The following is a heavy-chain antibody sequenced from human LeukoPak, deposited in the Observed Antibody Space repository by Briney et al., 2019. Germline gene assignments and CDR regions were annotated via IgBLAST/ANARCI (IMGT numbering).Heavy chain of an antibody. Sequence: SETLSLTCTVSGGSISSYYWSWIRQPAGKGLEWIGRIYTSGSTNYNPSLKSRVTMSVDTPKNQFSLKLSSVTAADTAVYYCARDWPSLMDSSGWYDAFDIWGQGTMVTVSS. CDR3: ARDWPSLMDSSGWYDAFDI. V-gene: IGHV4-4*07. D-gene: IGHD6-19*01. CDR2: IYTSGST. CDR1: GGSISSYY. J-gene: IGHJ3*02.